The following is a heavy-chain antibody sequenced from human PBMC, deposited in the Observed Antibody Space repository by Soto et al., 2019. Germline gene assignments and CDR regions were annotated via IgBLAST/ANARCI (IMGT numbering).Heavy chain of an antibody. CDR1: GGTFSSYA. CDR2: IIPIFGTA. CDR3: AKVPYGSGSYYNTPLLP. V-gene: IGHV1-69*13. J-gene: IGHJ5*02. D-gene: IGHD3-10*01. Sequence: SVKVSCKASGGTFSSYAISWVRQAPGQGLEWMGGIIPIFGTANYAQKFQGRVTITADESTSTAYMELSSLRSEDTAVYYCAKVPYGSGSYYNTPLLPWGQGTLVTVSS.